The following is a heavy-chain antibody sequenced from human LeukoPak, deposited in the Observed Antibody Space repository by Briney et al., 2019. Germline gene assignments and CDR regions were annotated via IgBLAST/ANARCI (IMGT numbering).Heavy chain of an antibody. CDR3: ARGSAVADHDAFDI. CDR1: GGSISSGDYY. J-gene: IGHJ3*02. D-gene: IGHD6-19*01. Sequence: PSQTLSLTCTVSGGSISSGDYYWSWIRQPPGKGLEWIGYIYYSGSTYYNPPPKSRVTISVDTSKNQFSLKLSSVTAADTAVYYCARGSAVADHDAFDIWGQGTMVTVSS. V-gene: IGHV4-30-4*08. CDR2: IYYSGST.